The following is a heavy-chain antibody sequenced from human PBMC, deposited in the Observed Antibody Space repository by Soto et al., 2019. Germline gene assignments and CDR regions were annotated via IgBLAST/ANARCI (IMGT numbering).Heavy chain of an antibody. V-gene: IGHV3-33*01. CDR1: GSIFSGYG. CDR2: IWYEGRNK. D-gene: IGHD1-7*01. J-gene: IGHJ4*02. Sequence: QKYLVESGGGVVQPGGSLRLSCVASGSIFSGYGMHWVRQAPGKGLVGVAVIWYEGRNKYYADSVKGRFTISRDNSKNMLYLQMDSLRAADTAVYYCARDGIGGTVFRGFCDYWGQGTLVTVSS. CDR3: ARDGIGGTVFRGFCDY.